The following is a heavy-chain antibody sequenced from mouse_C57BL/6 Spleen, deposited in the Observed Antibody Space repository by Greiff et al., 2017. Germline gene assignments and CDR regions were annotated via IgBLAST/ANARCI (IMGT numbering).Heavy chain of an antibody. J-gene: IGHJ3*01. D-gene: IGHD2-4*01. CDR3: ARGDIYDYDAGFAY. V-gene: IGHV1-39*01. CDR2: INPNYGTT. CDR1: GYSFTDYN. Sequence: VQLQQSGPELVKPGASVKISCKASGYSFTDYNMNWVKQSNGKSLEWIGVINPNYGTTSYNQKFKGKATLTVDQSSSTAYLQLNSLTSEDSAVYYCARGDIYDYDAGFAYWGQGTLVTVSA.